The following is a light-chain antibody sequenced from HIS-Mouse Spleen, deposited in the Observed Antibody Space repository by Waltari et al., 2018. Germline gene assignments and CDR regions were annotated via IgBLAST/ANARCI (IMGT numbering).Light chain of an antibody. CDR2: KAS. J-gene: IGKJ1*01. CDR3: QQYNSYWT. CDR1: QSISSW. V-gene: IGKV1-5*03. Sequence: DIQMTQSPSTLSASVGHRVTITCRASQSISSWLAWYQQKPGKAPKILIYKASSLESGVPSRFSGSGSGTEFTLTISSLQPDDFATYYCQQYNSYWTFGQGTKVEIK.